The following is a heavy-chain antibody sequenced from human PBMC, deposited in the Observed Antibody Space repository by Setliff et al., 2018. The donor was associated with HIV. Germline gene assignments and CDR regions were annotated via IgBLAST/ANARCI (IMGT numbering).Heavy chain of an antibody. J-gene: IGHJ6*03. D-gene: IGHD5-18*01. CDR2: ITPFNGNT. CDR3: ARRGDSYGLDPIYYYYYYMDV. V-gene: IGHV1-18*01. CDR1: GYTFTSYG. Sequence: ASVKVSCKASGYTFTSYGISWVRQAPGQGPEWMGWITPFNGNTNYAQKLQGRVTMTTDTSTSTAYMELRSLRSDDTAVYYCARRGDSYGLDPIYYYYYYMDVWGKGTTVTVSS.